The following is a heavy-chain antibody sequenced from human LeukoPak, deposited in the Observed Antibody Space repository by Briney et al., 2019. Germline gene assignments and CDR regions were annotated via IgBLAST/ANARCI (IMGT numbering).Heavy chain of an antibody. CDR1: GFTFSSYS. J-gene: IGHJ3*02. D-gene: IGHD6-19*01. CDR3: ARAAYSSGWYFGI. Sequence: GGSLRLSCAASGFTFSSYSMNWVRQAPGKGLEWASYISSSSSTIYYADSVKGRFTISRDNAKNSLYLQMNSLRDEDTAVYYCARAAYSSGWYFGIWGQGTMVTVSS. CDR2: ISSSSSTI. V-gene: IGHV3-48*02.